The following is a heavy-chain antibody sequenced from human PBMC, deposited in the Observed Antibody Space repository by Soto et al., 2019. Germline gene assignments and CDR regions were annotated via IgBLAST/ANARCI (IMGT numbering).Heavy chain of an antibody. CDR3: AKGIAVAGTFFEFGY. V-gene: IGHV3-30*18. J-gene: IGHJ4*02. CDR1: GLTFSSYG. D-gene: IGHD6-19*01. CDR2: ISYDGSNK. Sequence: GALRLSCAASGLTFSSYGMHWVRQAPGKGLEWVAVISYDGSNKYYADSVKGRFTISRDNSTTTLYLQMNSLRAEDTAVYYCAKGIAVAGTFFEFGYWGQRTLITVSS.